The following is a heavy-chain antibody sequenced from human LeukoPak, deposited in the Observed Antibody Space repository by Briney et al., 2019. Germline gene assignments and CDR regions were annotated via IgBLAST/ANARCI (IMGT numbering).Heavy chain of an antibody. CDR3: AINQAGYCGGGSCYRHEFYYMDV. V-gene: IGHV1-69*06. D-gene: IGHD2-15*01. J-gene: IGHJ6*03. CDR1: GGTFSSFA. CDR2: IIPVFGTA. Sequence: ASVKVSCKSSGGTFSSFAISWVRQAPGQGLEWMGGIIPVFGTANYAEKFQDRVTITADKSTSTAYMELSSLRSEDKAMYYCAINQAGYCGGGSCYRHEFYYMDVWGKGTSVTVSS.